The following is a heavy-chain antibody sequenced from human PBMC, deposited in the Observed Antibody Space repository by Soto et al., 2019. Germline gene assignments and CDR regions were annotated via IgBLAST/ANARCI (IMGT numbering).Heavy chain of an antibody. CDR2: LNAGNGNT. CDR3: AGGVVTIFGVASRDYYYGMDV. CDR1: GYTFTSYA. J-gene: IGHJ6*02. V-gene: IGHV1-3*01. D-gene: IGHD3-3*01. Sequence: QVQLVQSGAEVKKPGASVKVSCKASGYTFTSYAMHWVRQAPGQRLEWMGWLNAGNGNTKYSQKFQGRVTITRDTSASTAYMEPSSMRSEDTAVYYSAGGVVTIFGVASRDYYYGMDVWGQGTTVTVSS.